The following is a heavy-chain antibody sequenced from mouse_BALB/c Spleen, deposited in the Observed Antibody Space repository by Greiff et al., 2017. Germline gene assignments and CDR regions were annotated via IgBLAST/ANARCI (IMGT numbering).Heavy chain of an antibody. V-gene: IGHV5-4*02. CDR1: GFTFSDYY. D-gene: IGHD2-4*01. J-gene: IGHJ4*01. CDR2: ISDGGSYT. CDR3: ARQYYDYEDYYAMDY. Sequence: EVKLVESGGGLVKPGGSLKLSCAASGFTFSDYYMYWVRQTPEKRLEWVATISDGGSYTYYPDSVKGRFTISRDNAKNNLYLQMSSLKSEDTAMYYCARQYYDYEDYYAMDYWGQGTSVTVSS.